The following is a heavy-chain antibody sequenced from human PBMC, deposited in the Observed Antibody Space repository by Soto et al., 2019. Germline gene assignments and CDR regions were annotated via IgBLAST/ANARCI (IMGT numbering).Heavy chain of an antibody. CDR3: AKGGYNYGFLFDC. D-gene: IGHD5-18*01. J-gene: IGHJ4*02. CDR1: GFTFSTYA. V-gene: IGHV3-23*05. CDR2: IDNSGGIT. Sequence: GSLRLSCAASGFTFSTYAMSWVRQAPGKGLEWVSTIDNSGGITYYADSVKGRFTISRDNSKNTLYLQMNSLRAEDTAVYYCAKGGYNYGFLFDCWGQGTLVNVSS.